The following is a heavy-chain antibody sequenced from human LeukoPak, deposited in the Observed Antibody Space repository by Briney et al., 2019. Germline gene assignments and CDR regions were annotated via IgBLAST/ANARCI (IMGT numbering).Heavy chain of an antibody. J-gene: IGHJ4*02. D-gene: IGHD5-18*01. V-gene: IGHV4-39*01. Sequence: SETLSLTCTVSGGSISSSSYYWGWIRQPPGKGLEWIGSIYYSGSTYYNPSLKSRVTISVDTSKNQFSLKLSSVTAADTAVYYCAMGRIQLWMGIDYWGQGTLVTVSS. CDR3: AMGRIQLWMGIDY. CDR2: IYYSGST. CDR1: GGSISSSSYY.